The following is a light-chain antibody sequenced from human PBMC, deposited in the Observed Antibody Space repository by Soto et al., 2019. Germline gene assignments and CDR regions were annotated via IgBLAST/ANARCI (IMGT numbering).Light chain of an antibody. J-gene: IGLJ1*01. Sequence: QSVLTQPASVSGSPGQSITISCTGTSSDVGSYYLVSWYQQYPGKAPKLMIYEGSKRPSGVSNRFSGSKSGNTASLTISWLQAEDEADYYCCSYAGSSTYVFGTGTKVTVL. V-gene: IGLV2-23*01. CDR2: EGS. CDR1: SSDVGSYYL. CDR3: CSYAGSSTYV.